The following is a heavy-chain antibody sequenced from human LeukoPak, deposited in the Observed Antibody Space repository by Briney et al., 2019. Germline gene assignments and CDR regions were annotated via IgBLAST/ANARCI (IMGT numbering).Heavy chain of an antibody. CDR2: IYHSGST. D-gene: IGHD6-13*01. J-gene: IGHJ6*03. CDR1: GYSISSGYC. V-gene: IGHV4-38-2*01. Sequence: TSETLSLTCAVSGYSISSGYCWGWIRQPPGKGLEWIGSIYHSGSTYYNPSLKSRVTISVDTSKNQFSLKLSSVTAADTAVYYCATKTAAGNYYYYYMDVWGKGTTVTVSS. CDR3: ATKTAAGNYYYYYMDV.